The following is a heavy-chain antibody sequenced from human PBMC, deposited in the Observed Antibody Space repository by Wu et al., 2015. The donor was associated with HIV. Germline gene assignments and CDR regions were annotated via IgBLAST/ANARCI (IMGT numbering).Heavy chain of an antibody. Sequence: QVQLVQSGAEVKKPGASVKVSCKLSGSNLSKLSIHWVRQAPAKGLEWMGGFIPEDDQTIYAQKFQGRVIMTEDTSTDTAYMQLSSLTSEDTAVYYCVTNLIVNPGYNWFDPWGQGTLVTVSS. D-gene: IGHD2-21*01. CDR2: FIPEDDQT. CDR3: VTNLIVNPGYNWFDP. CDR1: GSNLSKLS. V-gene: IGHV1-24*01. J-gene: IGHJ5*02.